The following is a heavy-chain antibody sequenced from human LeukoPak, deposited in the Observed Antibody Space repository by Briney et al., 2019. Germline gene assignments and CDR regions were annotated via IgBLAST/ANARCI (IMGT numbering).Heavy chain of an antibody. J-gene: IGHJ4*02. V-gene: IGHV1-2*02. CDR2: INPNSGGT. CDR1: GYTFTGYY. CDR3: ARDPSGTEVVVAEPYFDY. D-gene: IGHD2-15*01. Sequence: ASVKVSCKASGYTFTGYYMHWVRQAPGQGLEWMGWINPNSGGTNYAQKFQGGVAMTRDTSISTAYMELSRLKSDDTAVYYCARDPSGTEVVVAEPYFDYWGQGTLVTVSS.